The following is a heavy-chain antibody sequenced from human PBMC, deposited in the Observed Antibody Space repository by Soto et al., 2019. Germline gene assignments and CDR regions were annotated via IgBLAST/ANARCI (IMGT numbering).Heavy chain of an antibody. J-gene: IGHJ6*02. CDR1: GGTFSSYT. D-gene: IGHD2-2*01. V-gene: IGHV1-46*01. Sequence: ASVKVSCKASGGTFSSYTISWVRQAPGQGLEWMGIINPSGGSTSYAQKFQGRVTMTRDTSTSTVYMELSSLRSEDTAVYYCARARARVLVPAAMPAGDHGMDVWGQGTTVTVSS. CDR3: ARARARVLVPAAMPAGDHGMDV. CDR2: INPSGGST.